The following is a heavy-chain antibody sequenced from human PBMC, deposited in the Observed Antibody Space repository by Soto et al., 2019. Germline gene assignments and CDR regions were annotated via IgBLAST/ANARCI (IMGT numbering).Heavy chain of an antibody. Sequence: GGSPRLSCAAPWFPLSTKYMGLVRQAPGKGLEWVSVIYSGGSTFYADSVRGRFTISRDNSKNTVNLQMNSLRAEDTAVYYCARDPWAADYWGQGTLVTVSS. D-gene: IGHD3-16*01. CDR3: ARDPWAADY. J-gene: IGHJ4*02. CDR2: IYSGGST. CDR1: WFPLSTKY. V-gene: IGHV3-66*01.